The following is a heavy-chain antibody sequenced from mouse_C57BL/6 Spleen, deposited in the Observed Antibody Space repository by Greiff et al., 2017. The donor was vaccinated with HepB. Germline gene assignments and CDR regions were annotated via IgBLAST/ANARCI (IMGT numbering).Heavy chain of an antibody. J-gene: IGHJ2*01. CDR3: ARRDGYYNY. CDR2: IDPSDSYT. D-gene: IGHD2-3*01. CDR1: GYTFTSYW. V-gene: IGHV1-50*01. Sequence: VQLQQPGAELVKPGASVKLSCKASGYTFTSYWMQWVKQRPGQGLEWIGEIDPSDSYTNYNQKFKGKATLTVDTSSSTAYMQLSSLTSEDSAVYYCARRDGYYNYWGQGTTLTVSS.